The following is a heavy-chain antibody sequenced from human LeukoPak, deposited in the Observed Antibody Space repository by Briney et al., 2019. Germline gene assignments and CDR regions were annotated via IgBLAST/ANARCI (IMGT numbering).Heavy chain of an antibody. CDR3: ARDVRQTGIAAAGTNWFDP. D-gene: IGHD6-13*01. J-gene: IGHJ5*02. V-gene: IGHV4-31*03. Sequence: PSQTLSLTCTVSGGSISSGGYYWSWIRQHPGKGLEWIGYIYYSGSTYYNPSLKSRVTISVDTSKNQFSLKLSSVTAADTAVYYCARDVRQTGIAAAGTNWFDPWGQGTLVTDSS. CDR2: IYYSGST. CDR1: GGSISSGGYY.